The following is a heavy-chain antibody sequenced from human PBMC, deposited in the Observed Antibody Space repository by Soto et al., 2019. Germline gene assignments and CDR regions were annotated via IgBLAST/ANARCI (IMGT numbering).Heavy chain of an antibody. CDR3: YEGWDYGDLHNAIDS. D-gene: IGHD4-17*01. V-gene: IGHV1-69*01. CDR2: IFPTVRTA. CDR1: GSTFRSCC. J-gene: IGHJ3*02. Sequence: SSVKVSCKDAGSTFRSCCMSWVRQSSGQGLEWMRVIFPTVRTAKYAHKFQGRVTISADESTSTAYMELSSMRSEETAVYCCYEGWDYGDLHNAIDSWG.